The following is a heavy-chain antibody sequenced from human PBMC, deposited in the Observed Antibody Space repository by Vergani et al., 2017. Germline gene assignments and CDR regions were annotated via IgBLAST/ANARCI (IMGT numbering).Heavy chain of an antibody. J-gene: IGHJ6*02. Sequence: QVQLVQSGAEVKKPGASVKVSCKASGYTFTSYYMHWVRQAPGQGLEWMGIINPSGGSTSYAQKFQGRVTMTRDTSTSTVYMELSSLRSEDTAVYYCARELAWYQLSREYYYYGMDVWGQGTTVTVSS. CDR1: GYTFTSYY. D-gene: IGHD2-2*01. CDR2: INPSGGST. V-gene: IGHV1-46*01. CDR3: ARELAWYQLSREYYYYGMDV.